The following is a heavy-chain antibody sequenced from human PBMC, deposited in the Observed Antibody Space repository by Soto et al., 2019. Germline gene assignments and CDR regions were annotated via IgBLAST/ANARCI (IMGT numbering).Heavy chain of an antibody. Sequence: SVKVACKASGFTFTSSSVQWVRQARGQRLEWIGWIVVGSGNTNYAQKFQERVTITRDMSTSTAYMELSSLRSEDTAVYYCAAGHLVGIVVPEDFDYWGQGTLVTVS. V-gene: IGHV1-58*01. CDR1: GFTFTSSS. CDR2: IVVGSGNT. D-gene: IGHD3-22*01. CDR3: AAGHLVGIVVPEDFDY. J-gene: IGHJ4*02.